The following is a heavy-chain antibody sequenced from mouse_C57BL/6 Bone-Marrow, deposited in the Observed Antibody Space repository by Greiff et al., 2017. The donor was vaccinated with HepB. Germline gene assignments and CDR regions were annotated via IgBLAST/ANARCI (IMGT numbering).Heavy chain of an antibody. CDR3: ARDYYGSSYEGAMDY. J-gene: IGHJ4*01. CDR2: IYPRSGNT. D-gene: IGHD1-1*01. V-gene: IGHV1-81*01. CDR1: GYTFTSYG. Sequence: QVQLQQSGAELARPGASVKLSCKASGYTFTSYGISWVKQRTGQGLEWIGEIYPRSGNTYYNEKFKGKATLTADKSSSSSYMELRSLTSEDSAVYFCARDYYGSSYEGAMDYWGQGTSVTVSS.